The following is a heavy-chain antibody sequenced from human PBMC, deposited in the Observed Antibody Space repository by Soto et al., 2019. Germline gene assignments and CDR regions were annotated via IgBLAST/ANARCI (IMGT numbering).Heavy chain of an antibody. Sequence: QVQLQESGPGLVRPSETLSLICSVSGGSITGYYWSWIRQPPGKELEWIGYIYYSGGTSYSPSLKSRVTMSVDTSRNQFSLILTSVTAADTAVYYCARYYRAVDWTGRMDVWGQGTTVTVSS. CDR3: ARYYRAVDWTGRMDV. CDR1: GGSITGYY. D-gene: IGHD6-19*01. J-gene: IGHJ6*02. V-gene: IGHV4-59*01. CDR2: IYYSGGT.